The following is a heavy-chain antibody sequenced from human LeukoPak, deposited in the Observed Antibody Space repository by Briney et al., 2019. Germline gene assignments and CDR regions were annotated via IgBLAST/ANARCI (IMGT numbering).Heavy chain of an antibody. CDR3: AKAVPGIALDY. CDR2: ISAGGDSP. D-gene: IGHD6-13*01. V-gene: IGHV3-23*01. J-gene: IGHJ4*02. Sequence: QPGGSLRLSCAASGFTFSSYGMNWVRQAPGKGLEWVSVISAGGDSPYYADSVKGRFTISRDNSKNTLFLQMNSLTVEDTAVYYCAKAVPGIALDYWGQGTLVTVPT. CDR1: GFTFSSYG.